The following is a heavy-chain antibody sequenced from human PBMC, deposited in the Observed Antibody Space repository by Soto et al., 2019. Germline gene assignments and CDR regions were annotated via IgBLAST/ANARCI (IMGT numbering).Heavy chain of an antibody. V-gene: IGHV5-51*01. CDR1: GYSFTSYW. CDR2: IYPGDSDT. J-gene: IGHJ5*02. CDR3: ASSPPIYSYGYGGPIDKYNWFDP. Sequence: GESLKISCKGSGYSFTSYWIGWVRQMPGKGLEWMGIIYPGDSDTRYSPSFQGQVTISADKSISTAYLQWSSLKASDTAMYYCASSPPIYSYGYGGPIDKYNWFDPWGQGTLVTVSS. D-gene: IGHD5-18*01.